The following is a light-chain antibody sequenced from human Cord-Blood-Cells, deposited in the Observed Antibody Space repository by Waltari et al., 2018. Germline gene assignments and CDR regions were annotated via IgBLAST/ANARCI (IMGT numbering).Light chain of an antibody. J-gene: IGKJ4*01. Sequence: AIRMTQSSSSLSASTGDRVTITCRASQGISSYLAWYQQKPGKAPKLPIYAASTLQSGVPSRFSGSGSGTDFTLTISCLQSEDFATYYCQQYYSYPLFGGGTKVEIK. CDR1: QGISSY. V-gene: IGKV1-8*01. CDR3: QQYYSYPL. CDR2: AAS.